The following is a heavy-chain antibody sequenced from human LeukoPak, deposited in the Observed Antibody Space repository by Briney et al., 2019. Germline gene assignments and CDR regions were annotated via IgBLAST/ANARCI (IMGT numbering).Heavy chain of an antibody. J-gene: IGHJ3*02. Sequence: SETLSLTCTVSGGSISSYYWSWIRQPPGKGLEWIGYIYYSGSTNYNPSLKSRVTISVDTSKNQFSLKLSSVTAADTAVYYCARPSVVTHDAFDIWGQGTMVTVSS. CDR1: GGSISSYY. D-gene: IGHD2-2*01. V-gene: IGHV4-59*08. CDR3: ARPSVVTHDAFDI. CDR2: IYYSGST.